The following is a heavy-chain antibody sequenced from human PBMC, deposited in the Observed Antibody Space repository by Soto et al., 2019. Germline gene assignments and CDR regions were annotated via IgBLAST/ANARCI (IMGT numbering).Heavy chain of an antibody. V-gene: IGHV4-34*01. CDR2: INHSGST. Sequence: TETLSLTCAVYGGSFSCYYWSWIRQPPGKGLEWIGEINHSGSTNYNPSLKSRVTISVDTSKNQFSLKLSSVTAADTAVYYCASPPTNLDYDDDNWFDPWGQGSLVTVS. CDR1: GGSFSCYY. CDR3: ASPPTNLDYDDDNWFDP. D-gene: IGHD3-22*01. J-gene: IGHJ5*02.